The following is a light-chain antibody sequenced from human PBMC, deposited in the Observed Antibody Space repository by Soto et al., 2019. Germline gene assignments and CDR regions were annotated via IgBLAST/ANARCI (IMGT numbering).Light chain of an antibody. J-gene: IGKJ1*01. CDR1: QSVSGSY. V-gene: IGKV3-20*01. CDR2: GIS. Sequence: EIVLTQSPGTLSLSPGERAILSCRASQSVSGSYLAWYQQKPGQAPRLLMYGISSRATGIPDRFSGSGSRTDFTLTISRLEPEDFAVYYCRQYGNLAWTFAQGTKVAIK. CDR3: RQYGNLAWT.